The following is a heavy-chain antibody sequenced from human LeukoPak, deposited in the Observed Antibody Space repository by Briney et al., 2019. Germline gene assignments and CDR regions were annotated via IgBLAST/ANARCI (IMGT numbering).Heavy chain of an antibody. Sequence: RGSLRPSRAASGFTSSTYSLNRVPQAPGKGLEGFSSISSTSSFMYYAASLKGRFAISRDNAKNTLYLQMNSLRSEDTAVHYSMRVDHSLCKVYFDYWGEGTLVTVSS. D-gene: IGHD2-21*01. CDR1: GFTSSTYS. CDR2: ISSTSSFM. CDR3: MRVDHSLCKVYFDY. J-gene: IGHJ4*02. V-gene: IGHV3-21*01.